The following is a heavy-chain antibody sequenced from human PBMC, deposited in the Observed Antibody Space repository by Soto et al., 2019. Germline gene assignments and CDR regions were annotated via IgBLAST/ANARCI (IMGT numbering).Heavy chain of an antibody. V-gene: IGHV3-23*01. Sequence: EVQLLESGGGLVQPGGSLRLSCAASGFTFSSYAMSWVRQAPGKGLEWVSAISGSGGSTYYADSVKGRFTISRDNSKNTLYLQMNSLRAEDTAVYYCAKDNPQVDYGGNSAAFDYWGQGTLVTVSS. CDR2: ISGSGGST. CDR3: AKDNPQVDYGGNSAAFDY. D-gene: IGHD4-17*01. J-gene: IGHJ4*02. CDR1: GFTFSSYA.